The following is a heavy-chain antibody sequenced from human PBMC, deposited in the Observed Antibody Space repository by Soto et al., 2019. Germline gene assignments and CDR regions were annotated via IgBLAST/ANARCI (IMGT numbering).Heavy chain of an antibody. V-gene: IGHV4-31*02. CDR3: ERVGRSTTPFGAFDI. J-gene: IGHJ3*02. CDR1: GNSSANGAYY. D-gene: IGHD2-2*01. CDR2: ISYSGST. Sequence: TLSLSCTVSGNSSANGAYYCSWIRQHPGKGLEWIGYISYSGSTYYNPSLKSRFTISLDMSQNQFSLILTAVTAADTAVYYCERVGRSTTPFGAFDIWGRGTMVTV.